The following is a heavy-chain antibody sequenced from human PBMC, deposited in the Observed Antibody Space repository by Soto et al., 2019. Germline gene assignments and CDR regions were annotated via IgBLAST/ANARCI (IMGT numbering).Heavy chain of an antibody. CDR1: GYTFTTYG. V-gene: IGHV1-18*01. Sequence: QVQLVQSGAEVKKPGASVKVSCKASGYTFTTYGVSWVRQAPGQGLEWMGWISAYNGNTKYAQKLQGRVTMTTDTSTNTAYMDLRSLRSDDTAVYYCARDSPPVDYWGQGTLVTVSS. CDR3: ARDSPPVDY. CDR2: ISAYNGNT. J-gene: IGHJ4*02.